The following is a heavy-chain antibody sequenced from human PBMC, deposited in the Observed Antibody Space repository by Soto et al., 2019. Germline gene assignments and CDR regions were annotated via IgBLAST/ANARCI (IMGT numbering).Heavy chain of an antibody. V-gene: IGHV5-51*01. CDR1: GYSFTSYW. Sequence: PGESLKISCKGSGYSFTSYWIGWVRQMPGKGLEWMGIIYPGDSDTRYSPSFQGQVTISADKSISTAYLQWSSLKASGTAMYYCARVGDYPYYYYYYMDVWGKGTTVTVSS. D-gene: IGHD4-17*01. CDR2: IYPGDSDT. J-gene: IGHJ6*03. CDR3: ARVGDYPYYYYYYMDV.